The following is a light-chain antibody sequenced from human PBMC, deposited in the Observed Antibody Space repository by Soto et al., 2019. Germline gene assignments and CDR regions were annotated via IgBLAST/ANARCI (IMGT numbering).Light chain of an antibody. CDR3: SSVAGHSDLV. V-gene: IGLV2-8*01. CDR2: ELS. CDR1: SSDVGGYND. J-gene: IGLJ2*01. Sequence: QSALTQPPSASGSPGQSVTISCTGTSSDVGGYNDVSWYQQHPGKAPKLMISELSKRPSGVPDRFSGSKSGNTASLTVSGLQAEDEADYCCSSVAGHSDLVFGGGTKLTVL.